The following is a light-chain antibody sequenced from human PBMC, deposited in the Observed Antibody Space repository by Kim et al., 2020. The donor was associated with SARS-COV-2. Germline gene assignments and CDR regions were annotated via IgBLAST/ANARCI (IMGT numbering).Light chain of an antibody. V-gene: IGKV3-15*01. Sequence: EIVMTQSPATLSVSPGERATLSCRASQSVSNNLAWYQQKAGQAPRLLIYGASTRAPGIAATFSGSGSGTEFTLTISGVRSEDFAVYYCHQYNDWPLTFGGGTKVDIK. CDR1: QSVSNN. CDR3: HQYNDWPLT. CDR2: GAS. J-gene: IGKJ4*01.